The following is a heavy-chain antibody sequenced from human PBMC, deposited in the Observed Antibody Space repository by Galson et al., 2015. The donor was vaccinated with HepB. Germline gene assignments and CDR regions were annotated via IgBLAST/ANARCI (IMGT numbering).Heavy chain of an antibody. V-gene: IGHV1-46*01. CDR2: INPSGGGT. CDR1: GYTFTSYY. J-gene: IGHJ4*02. CDR3: TRSSADQDSFDY. D-gene: IGHD6-6*01. Sequence: SVKVSCKASGYTFTSYYIHWARQAPGQRPAWMGRINPSGGGTGYARKFRGRVTMTRDTSTGTVYMELRSLRSDDTAVYFCTRSSADQDSFDYWGQGTLVTVSS.